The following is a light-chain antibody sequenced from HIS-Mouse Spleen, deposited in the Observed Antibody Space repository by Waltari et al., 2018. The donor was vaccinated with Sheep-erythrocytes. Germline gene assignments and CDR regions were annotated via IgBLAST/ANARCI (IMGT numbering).Light chain of an antibody. CDR1: SSNIGAGYD. V-gene: IGLV1-40*01. CDR2: GNS. J-gene: IGLJ2*01. CDR3: QSYDSSLSAVV. Sequence: QSVLTQPPSVSGAPGQRVTISCTGSSSNIGAGYDVHWYQQLPGTAPKLLIYGNSKRPSGVPDRCSGSKSGNSASLAITGLQAEDEADYYCQSYDSSLSAVVFGGGTKLTVL.